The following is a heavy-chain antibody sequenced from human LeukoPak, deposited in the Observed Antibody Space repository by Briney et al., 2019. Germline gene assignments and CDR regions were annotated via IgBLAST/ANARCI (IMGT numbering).Heavy chain of an antibody. CDR1: GYTFTGYY. J-gene: IGHJ4*02. V-gene: IGHV1-2*02. CDR3: ARVEQWLVLGPFDY. CDR2: INPNSGGT. Sequence: ASVKVSCKASGYTFTGYYMHWVRQAPGQGLEWMGWINPNSGGTNYAQKFQGRVTMTRDTSSSTAYMELSRLRSDDTAVYSCARVEQWLVLGPFDYWGQGTLVTVSS. D-gene: IGHD6-19*01.